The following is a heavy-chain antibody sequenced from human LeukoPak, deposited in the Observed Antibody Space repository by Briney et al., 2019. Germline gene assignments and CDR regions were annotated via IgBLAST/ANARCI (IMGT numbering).Heavy chain of an antibody. J-gene: IGHJ4*02. Sequence: ASVKVSCKVSGYTLTELSMHWVRQAPGKGLEWMGGFDPEDGETIYAQKFQGRVTMTEDASTDTAYMELSSLRSEDTAVYYCATVPSKYSYGPRYYWGQGTLVTVSS. CDR2: FDPEDGET. CDR3: ATVPSKYSYGPRYY. V-gene: IGHV1-24*01. D-gene: IGHD5-18*01. CDR1: GYTLTELS.